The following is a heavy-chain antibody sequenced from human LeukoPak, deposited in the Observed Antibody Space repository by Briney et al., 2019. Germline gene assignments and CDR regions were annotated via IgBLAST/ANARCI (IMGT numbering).Heavy chain of an antibody. Sequence: ASVKVSCKASGYTFTSYYMHWVRQAPGQGLEWMGIINPSGGSTSYAQKFQGRVTMTRDTSTSTVYMELSSLRSEDTAVYYCARDLNYYDSSGYYYASLFAFDIWGQGTMVTVSS. CDR3: ARDLNYYDSSGYYYASLFAFDI. D-gene: IGHD3-22*01. CDR2: INPSGGST. V-gene: IGHV1-46*01. J-gene: IGHJ3*02. CDR1: GYTFTSYY.